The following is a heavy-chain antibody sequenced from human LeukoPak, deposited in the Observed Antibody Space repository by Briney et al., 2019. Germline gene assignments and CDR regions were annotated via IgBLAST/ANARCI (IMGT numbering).Heavy chain of an antibody. Sequence: ASVKVSCKASGYTSTGYYMHWVRQAPGQGLEWMGWINPNSGGTNYAQKFQGRVTMSRDTSISTAYMELSRLRSDDTAVYYCARVDTVVVPAGITWFDPWGQGTLVTVSS. V-gene: IGHV1-2*02. CDR2: INPNSGGT. D-gene: IGHD2-2*02. CDR1: GYTSTGYY. CDR3: ARVDTVVVPAGITWFDP. J-gene: IGHJ5*02.